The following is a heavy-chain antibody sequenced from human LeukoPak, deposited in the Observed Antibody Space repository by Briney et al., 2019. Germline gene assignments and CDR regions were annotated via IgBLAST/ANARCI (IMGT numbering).Heavy chain of an antibody. D-gene: IGHD2-2*01. CDR2: INPSGGST. CDR3: ALIVVVPAAITRDY. CDR1: GYTFTSYY. V-gene: IGHV1-46*01. J-gene: IGHJ4*02. Sequence: ASVKVSCKASGYTFTSYYMHWVRQAPGQGLEWMGIINPSGGSTSYAQKFQGRVTMTRDTFTSTVYMELSSLRSEGTAVYYCALIVVVPAAITRDYWGQGTLVTVSS.